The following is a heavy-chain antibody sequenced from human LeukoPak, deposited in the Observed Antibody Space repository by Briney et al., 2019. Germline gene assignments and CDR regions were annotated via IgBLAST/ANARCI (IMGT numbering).Heavy chain of an antibody. CDR2: IYYSGST. D-gene: IGHD3-10*01. J-gene: IGHJ4*02. CDR1: GGSISSSSIY. Sequence: SETLSLTCTVSGGSISSSSIYWGWIRQPPGKGLEWIGSIYYSGSTYYNPSLKSRVTISVDTSKNQFSLKMSSVTAADTAVYYCARQEGTYGPFYFDYWGQGTLVTVSS. CDR3: ARQEGTYGPFYFDY. V-gene: IGHV4-39*01.